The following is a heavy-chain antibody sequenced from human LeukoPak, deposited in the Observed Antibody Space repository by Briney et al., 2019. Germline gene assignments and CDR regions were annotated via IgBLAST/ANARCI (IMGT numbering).Heavy chain of an antibody. D-gene: IGHD5-24*01. J-gene: IGHJ4*02. CDR1: GYSISSGYY. CDR3: ARVILEMGTTPIEY. V-gene: IGHV4-38-2*02. CDR2: IYHSGST. Sequence: SETLSLTCTASGYSISSGYYWGWIRQPPGKGLEWIGSIYHSGSTYYNPSLKSRVTISVDTSKNQFSLKLSSVTAADTAVYYCARVILEMGTTPIEYWGQGILVTVSS.